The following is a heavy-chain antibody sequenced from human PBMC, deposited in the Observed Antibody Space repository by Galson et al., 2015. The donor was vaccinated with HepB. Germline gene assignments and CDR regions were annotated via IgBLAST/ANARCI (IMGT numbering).Heavy chain of an antibody. CDR2: ITTSNGNT. J-gene: IGHJ4*02. CDR1: GYTFTTFG. Sequence: SVKVSCKASGYTFTTFGISWVRQAPGQRLEWMGWITTSNGNTKFAEKFQGRLTMTTDTSTSTAYMELSSLRSEDTAVYYCARGSVGYSYGYNFDYWGQGTLVSVSS. CDR3: ARGSVGYSYGYNFDY. V-gene: IGHV1-18*01. D-gene: IGHD5-18*01.